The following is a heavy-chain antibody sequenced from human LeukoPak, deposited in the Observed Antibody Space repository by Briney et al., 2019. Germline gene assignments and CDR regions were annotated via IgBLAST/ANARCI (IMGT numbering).Heavy chain of an antibody. V-gene: IGHV4-4*02. CDR3: SRESGPFCPFGY. D-gene: IGHD1-26*01. J-gene: IGHJ4*02. CDR1: GGSISGTNW. CDR2: ISLAGQT. Sequence: SGTLSLTCGVSGGSISGTNWWSWVRQPPRQGLEWIGEISLAGQTNYNPSLNGRVTMSLDQSSNQLSLHLTSVTAADTATYFCSRESGPFCPFGYWGQGTLVIVSS.